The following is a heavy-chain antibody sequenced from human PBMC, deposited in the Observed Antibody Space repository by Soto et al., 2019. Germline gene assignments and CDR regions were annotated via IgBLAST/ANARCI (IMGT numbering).Heavy chain of an antibody. J-gene: IGHJ4*02. V-gene: IGHV5-51*01. CDR2: IYPGDSDT. Sequence: PGESLKISCKGSGYSFTSYWIGWVRQMPGKGLEWMGIIYPGDSDTRYSPSFQGQVTISADKSISTAYLQWSSLKASDTAMYYCARKVSTMVRGDHTDYWGQGTLVTVS. CDR1: GYSFTSYW. CDR3: ARKVSTMVRGDHTDY. D-gene: IGHD3-10*01.